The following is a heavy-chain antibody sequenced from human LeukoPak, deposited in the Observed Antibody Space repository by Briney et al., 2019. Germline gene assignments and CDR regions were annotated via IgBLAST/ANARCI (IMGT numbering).Heavy chain of an antibody. J-gene: IGHJ4*02. CDR3: AVLGNYALDY. CDR1: GGSISNYY. Sequence: SSETLSLTCTVSGGSISNYYWSWIRQPPGKGLEWIGFIYYTGSTNYNPSLKSRVTISLDAPKNQISLHLSSVTIADTAVYYCAVLGNYALDYWGQGTLVTVSS. V-gene: IGHV4-59*01. D-gene: IGHD3-16*01. CDR2: IYYTGST.